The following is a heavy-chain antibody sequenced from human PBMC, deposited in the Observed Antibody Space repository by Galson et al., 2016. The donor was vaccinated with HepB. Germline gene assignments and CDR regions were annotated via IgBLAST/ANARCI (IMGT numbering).Heavy chain of an antibody. V-gene: IGHV1-69*13. CDR1: GGTSTTSN. CDR3: ARGTHPYYGSGSYWPIAWFDT. CDR2: FIPLLGTT. Sequence: SVKVSCKVSGGTSTTSNVNWVRQAPGKGLEWMGGFIPLLGTTKYAEKFQGRLTITADASPGTAFMELRGLNSEDAAMYFCARGTHPYYGSGSYWPIAWFDTWGQGTLVTVSS. J-gene: IGHJ5*02. D-gene: IGHD3-10*01.